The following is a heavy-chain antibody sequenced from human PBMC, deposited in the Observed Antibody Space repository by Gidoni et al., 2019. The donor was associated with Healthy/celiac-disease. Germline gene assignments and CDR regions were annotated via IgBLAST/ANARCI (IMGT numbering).Heavy chain of an antibody. CDR3: AKTTDYDSSGYYYFDY. J-gene: IGHJ4*02. CDR2: ISGSGGST. D-gene: IGHD3-22*01. CDR1: GFTFSSYA. V-gene: IGHV3-23*01. Sequence: EVQLLESGGGLLQPGGSLRLSCAASGFTFSSYAMSWVRQAPGKGLGWVSAISGSGGSTYYADSVKGRFTISRDNSKNTLYLQMNSLRAEDTAVYYCAKTTDYDSSGYYYFDYWGQGTLVTVSS.